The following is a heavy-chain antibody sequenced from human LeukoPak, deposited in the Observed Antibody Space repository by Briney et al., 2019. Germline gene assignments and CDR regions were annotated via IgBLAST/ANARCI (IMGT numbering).Heavy chain of an antibody. D-gene: IGHD2-2*01. J-gene: IGHJ4*02. V-gene: IGHV1-2*02. Sequence: ASVTVSCKASGYTFTDYYMHWVRQAPGQGFEWMGWINPNDGDTNYAQKFQGRVTMTRDTSISTAHMEVSRLRSDDTAVYYCARANFLYCSSSTCLFDYWGQGTLVTVSS. CDR3: ARANFLYCSSSTCLFDY. CDR2: INPNDGDT. CDR1: GYTFTDYY.